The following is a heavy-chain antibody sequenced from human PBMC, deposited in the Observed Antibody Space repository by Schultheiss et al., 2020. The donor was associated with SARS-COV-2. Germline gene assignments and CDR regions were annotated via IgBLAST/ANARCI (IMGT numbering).Heavy chain of an antibody. CDR1: GFTFSSYG. CDR3: AKDASELWELFDY. V-gene: IGHV3-30*12. D-gene: IGHD1-26*01. Sequence: GGSLRLSCAASGFTFSSYGMHWVRQAPGKGLEWVAVISYDGSNKYYADSVKGRFTISRDNSKNTLYLQMNSLRAEDTAVYYCAKDASELWELFDYWGQGTLVTVSS. CDR2: ISYDGSNK. J-gene: IGHJ4*02.